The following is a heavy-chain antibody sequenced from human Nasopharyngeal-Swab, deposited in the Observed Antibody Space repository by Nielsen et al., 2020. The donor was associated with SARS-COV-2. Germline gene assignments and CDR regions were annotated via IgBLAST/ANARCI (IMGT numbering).Heavy chain of an antibody. J-gene: IGHJ3*01. Sequence: GESLKISCSASGFTFRTYSTNWVRQAPGKGLEWVSHIRGDTYTIRYADSVKGRFTISRDNAKHSLYLEMNSLRDEDTAMYYCVRDDQFGFDVWGQGTMVTVSS. V-gene: IGHV3-48*02. CDR1: GFTFRTYS. D-gene: IGHD3-16*01. CDR3: VRDDQFGFDV. CDR2: IRGDTYTI.